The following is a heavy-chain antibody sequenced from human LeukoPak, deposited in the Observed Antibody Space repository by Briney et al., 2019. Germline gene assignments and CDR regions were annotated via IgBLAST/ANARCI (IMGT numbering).Heavy chain of an antibody. V-gene: IGHV4-34*01. CDR3: ARGPRGYSYGYFDY. J-gene: IGHJ4*02. Sequence: SETLSLTCAVYGGSFSGYYWSWIRQPPGKGLEWIGEINHSGSTNYNPSLKSRVTISVDTSKNRFSLKLSSVTAADTAVYYCARGPRGYSYGYFDYWGQGTLVTVSS. CDR1: GGSFSGYY. CDR2: INHSGST. D-gene: IGHD5-18*01.